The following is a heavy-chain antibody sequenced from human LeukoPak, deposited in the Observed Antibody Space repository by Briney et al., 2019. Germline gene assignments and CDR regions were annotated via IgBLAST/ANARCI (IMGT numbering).Heavy chain of an antibody. J-gene: IGHJ5*01. CDR3: ARDYAGSWYDC. V-gene: IGHV3-7*03. D-gene: IGHD2-15*01. CDR1: GFTFSSYW. CDR2: IKQDGSEK. Sequence: PGGSLRLSCAASGFTFSSYWMSWVRQAPGKGLEWVANIKQDGSEKSYVGSVKGRFTISRDSAKNSLYLRMNSLRAEDTAVYYCARDYAGSWYDCWGQGTLVTVSS.